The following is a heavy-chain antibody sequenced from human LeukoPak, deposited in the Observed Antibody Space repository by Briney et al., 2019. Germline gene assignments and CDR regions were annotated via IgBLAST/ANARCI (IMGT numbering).Heavy chain of an antibody. CDR1: GFTFRSYD. J-gene: IGHJ4*02. D-gene: IGHD6-13*01. CDR2: INSDGSST. Sequence: GGSLRLSCAASGFTFRSYDMHWVRQAPGKGLVWVSRINSDGSSTSYADSVKGRFTISRDNAKNTLDLQMNSLRAEDTAVYYCAKGGFYSNSPFDYWGQGTLVTVSS. V-gene: IGHV3-74*01. CDR3: AKGGFYSNSPFDY.